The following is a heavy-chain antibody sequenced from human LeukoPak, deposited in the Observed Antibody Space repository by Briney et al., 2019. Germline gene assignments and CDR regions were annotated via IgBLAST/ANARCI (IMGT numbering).Heavy chain of an antibody. J-gene: IGHJ2*01. D-gene: IGHD6-19*01. CDR3: ARDLAAVAAPHWYLDL. Sequence: PGGSLRLSCGASAFTDSSTYMTWVRQAPGKGLEWVSVIYLGGRTDYADSVKGRFTISRDNSKNMLYLQMNSLRVADTAVYYCARDLAAVAAPHWYLDLWGRGTLVTVSS. CDR1: AFTDSSTY. V-gene: IGHV3-66*01. CDR2: IYLGGRT.